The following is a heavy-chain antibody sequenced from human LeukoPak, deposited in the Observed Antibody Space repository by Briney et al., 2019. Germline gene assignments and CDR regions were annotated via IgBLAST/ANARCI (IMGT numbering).Heavy chain of an antibody. CDR3: ARSRYSYGQSLGGTNYYDGMDV. V-gene: IGHV4-59*01. CDR2: IYYSGST. D-gene: IGHD5-18*01. CDR1: GGSISSYY. Sequence: ETLSLTCTVSGGSISSYYWSWIRQPPGKGLEWIGYIYYSGSTNYNPSLKSRVTISVDTSKNQFSLKLSSVTAADTAVYYCARSRYSYGQSLGGTNYYDGMDVWGQGTTAT. J-gene: IGHJ6*02.